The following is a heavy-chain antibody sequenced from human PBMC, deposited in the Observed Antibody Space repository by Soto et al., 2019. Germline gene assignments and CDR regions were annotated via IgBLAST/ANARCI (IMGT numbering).Heavy chain of an antibody. CDR2: ISANGGDT. J-gene: IGHJ4*02. CDR3: AKFFSSDKGVVNSFFDY. D-gene: IGHD3-3*01. CDR1: GFTFSSFA. V-gene: IGHV3-23*01. Sequence: GGSLRLSCAASGFTFSSFAMSWVRQAPGKGLEWVSAISANGGDTYYADSVKGRFTISRDNSKNTLYLQMSSLRAEDTAIYSCAKFFSSDKGVVNSFFDYWGQGTQVTVSS.